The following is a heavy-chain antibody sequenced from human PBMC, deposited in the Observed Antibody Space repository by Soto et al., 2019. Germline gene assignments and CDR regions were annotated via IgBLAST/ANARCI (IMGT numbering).Heavy chain of an antibody. J-gene: IGHJ4*02. D-gene: IGHD1-7*01. CDR1: GFTFSNYA. CDR2: ISYDATNK. Sequence: PVGSLRLSCAASGFTFSNYAMHWVRQAPGKGLEWVAFISYDATNKFYADSVRGRFTISRDNFKNTLYLQMDSLRAEDSAVYYCAKVSITYNWNYGYFFDYWGQGTLVTVSS. CDR3: AKVSITYNWNYGYFFDY. V-gene: IGHV3-30*18.